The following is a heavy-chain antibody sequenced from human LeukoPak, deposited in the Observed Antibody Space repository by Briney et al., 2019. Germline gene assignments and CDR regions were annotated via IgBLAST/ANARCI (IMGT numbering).Heavy chain of an antibody. CDR1: GGTFSSYA. D-gene: IGHD1-26*01. CDR2: IIPILGIA. V-gene: IGHV1-69*04. Sequence: GASVKVSCKASGGTFSSYAISWVRQAPGQGLEWMGRIIPILGIANYAQRFQGRVTITADKSTSTAYMELSSLRSEDTAVYYCASSPDPPRCSGSYHYYDYFDYWGQGTLVTVSS. J-gene: IGHJ4*02. CDR3: ASSPDPPRCSGSYHYYDYFDY.